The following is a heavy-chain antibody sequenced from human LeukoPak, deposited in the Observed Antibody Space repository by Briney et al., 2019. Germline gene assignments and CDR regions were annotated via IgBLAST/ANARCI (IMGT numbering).Heavy chain of an antibody. Sequence: SQTLSLTCTVSGGSISSGGYYWSWIRQPPGKGLEWTGYIYHSGSTYYNSSLKSRVTISVDRSKNQFSLKLSSVTAADTAVYCCWMVRGVNIEYWGQGTLVTVSS. CDR3: WMVRGVNIEY. V-gene: IGHV4-30-2*02. CDR1: GGSISSGGYY. J-gene: IGHJ4*02. D-gene: IGHD3-10*01. CDR2: IYHSGST.